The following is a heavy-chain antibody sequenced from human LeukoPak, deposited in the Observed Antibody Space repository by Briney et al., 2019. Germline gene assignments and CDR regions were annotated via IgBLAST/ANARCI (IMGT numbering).Heavy chain of an antibody. CDR3: ARVGGTNYYYYGMDV. Sequence: PSETLSLTCTVSGGSVSSGSYYWSWIRQPPGKGLEWIGYIYYSGSTNYNPSLKSRATISVDTSKNQFSLKLSSVTAADTAVYYCARVGGTNYYYYGMDVWGQGTTVTVSS. J-gene: IGHJ6*02. CDR1: GGSVSSGSYY. CDR2: IYYSGST. V-gene: IGHV4-61*01. D-gene: IGHD1-1*01.